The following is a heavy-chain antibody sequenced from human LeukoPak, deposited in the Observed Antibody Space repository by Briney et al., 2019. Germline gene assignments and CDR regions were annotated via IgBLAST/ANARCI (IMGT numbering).Heavy chain of an antibody. D-gene: IGHD2-2*01. CDR1: GFPFSSYS. J-gene: IGHJ4*02. CDR2: ISSSSSYI. CDR3: ARDLLVVPAATAFDY. Sequence: GGSLRLSCAASGFPFSSYSMNWARQAPGKGLEWVSSISSSSSYIYYADSVKGRFTISRDNAKNSLYLQMNSLRAEDTAVYYCARDLLVVPAATAFDYWGQGTLVTVSS. V-gene: IGHV3-21*01.